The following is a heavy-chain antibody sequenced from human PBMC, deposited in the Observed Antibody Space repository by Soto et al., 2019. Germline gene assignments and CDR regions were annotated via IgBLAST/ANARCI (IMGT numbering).Heavy chain of an antibody. CDR3: ARVPRYCSSTSCYNFEY. J-gene: IGHJ4*02. Sequence: SVKVSCKASGGTFSSYTISWVRQAPGQGLEWMGRIIPILGIANYAQKFQGRVTITADKSTSTAYMELSSLRSEDTAVYYCARVPRYCSSTSCYNFEYWGQGTRVTVSS. V-gene: IGHV1-69*02. CDR1: GGTFSSYT. D-gene: IGHD2-2*02. CDR2: IIPILGIA.